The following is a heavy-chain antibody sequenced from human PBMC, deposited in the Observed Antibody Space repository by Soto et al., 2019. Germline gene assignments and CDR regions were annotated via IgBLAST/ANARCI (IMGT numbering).Heavy chain of an antibody. J-gene: IGHJ6*02. Sequence: EVQLVESGGGLVQPGGSLRLSCAASGFNVGDYEMNWVRQAPGKGLEWISMITSGGTVFYYADSVRGRFAISRDDTENSLHLQMNSLRVEDTAMYYCARGRYALGVWGQGTKVTVSS. CDR2: ITSGGTVF. CDR1: GFNVGDYE. CDR3: ARGRYALGV. V-gene: IGHV3-48*03. D-gene: IGHD3-9*01.